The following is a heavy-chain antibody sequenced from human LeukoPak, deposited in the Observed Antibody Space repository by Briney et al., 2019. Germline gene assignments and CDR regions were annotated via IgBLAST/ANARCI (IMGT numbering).Heavy chain of an antibody. CDR2: ISGSGGST. CDR1: GFTFSSYA. CDR3: AKYALSNMCSSTSCHNWFDP. D-gene: IGHD2-2*01. V-gene: IGHV3-23*01. J-gene: IGHJ5*02. Sequence: PGGSLRLSCAASGFTFSSYAMSWVRQPPGKGLEWVSAISGSGGSTYYADSVKGRFTISGDNSKNTLYLQMNSLRAEDTAVYYCAKYALSNMCSSTSCHNWFDPWGQGTLVTVSS.